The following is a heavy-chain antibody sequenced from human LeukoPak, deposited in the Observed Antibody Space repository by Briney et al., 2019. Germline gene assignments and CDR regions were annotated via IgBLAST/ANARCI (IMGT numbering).Heavy chain of an antibody. Sequence: ASVKVSCTASGYTFTSYGISWVRQAPGRGLEWMGWISAYNGNTNYAQKLQGRVTMTTDTSTSTAYMELRSLRSDDTAVYYCARDRYYYDSSGYYYEYWGQGTLVTVSS. V-gene: IGHV1-18*01. CDR1: GYTFTSYG. D-gene: IGHD3-22*01. J-gene: IGHJ4*02. CDR2: ISAYNGNT. CDR3: ARDRYYYDSSGYYYEY.